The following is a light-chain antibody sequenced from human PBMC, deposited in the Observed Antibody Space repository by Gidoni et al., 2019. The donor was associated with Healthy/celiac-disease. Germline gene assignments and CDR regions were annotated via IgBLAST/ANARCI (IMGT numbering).Light chain of an antibody. V-gene: IGKV3-11*01. CDR3: QQSSNWPPIT. CDR1: QSVTSY. CDR2: DAS. Sequence: EIVLTQSPATLPLSPGEGPTLSCRASQSVTSYLAWYQQKPGQAPRLLIYDASNGATGIPGKFSGSGSGTDGTLTISSLEPEDFAVYYCQQSSNWPPITFXPXTRLEIK. J-gene: IGKJ5*01.